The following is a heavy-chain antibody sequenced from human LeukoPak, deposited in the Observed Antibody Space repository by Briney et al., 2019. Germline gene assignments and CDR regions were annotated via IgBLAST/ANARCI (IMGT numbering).Heavy chain of an antibody. D-gene: IGHD6-19*01. J-gene: IGHJ3*02. V-gene: IGHV3-21*01. Sequence: GGSLRLSCAASGFTFSSYSMNWVRQAPGKGLEWVSSISSSSSYIYYADSVKGRFTISRDNAKNSLYLQMNSLRAEDTAVYYCARRSQFPGIAVAGTIMDAFDIWGQGTMVTVSS. CDR1: GFTFSSYS. CDR2: ISSSSSYI. CDR3: ARRSQFPGIAVAGTIMDAFDI.